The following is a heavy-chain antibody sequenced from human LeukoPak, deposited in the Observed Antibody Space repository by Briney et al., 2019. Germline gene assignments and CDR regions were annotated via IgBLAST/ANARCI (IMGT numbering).Heavy chain of an antibody. CDR1: GGSTTSYF. CDR2: IYHSGTT. CDR3: AQKAPYSPAYSQH. Sequence: PSETLSLTCTVSGGSTTSYFWSWIRQPPGKGLEWIGYIYHSGTTNYNPSLKSRVTISADTSKNQFSLKLSSVTAADTAVYYCAQKAPYSPAYSQHWGQGTLVTVSS. J-gene: IGHJ1*01. V-gene: IGHV4-59*01. D-gene: IGHD2-15*01.